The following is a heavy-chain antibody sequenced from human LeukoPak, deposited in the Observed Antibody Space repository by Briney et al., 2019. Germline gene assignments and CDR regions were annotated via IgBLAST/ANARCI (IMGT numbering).Heavy chain of an antibody. CDR2: ISSSSSYI. CDR3: ARDPEMPGIAVAEAHW. D-gene: IGHD6-13*01. V-gene: IGHV3-21*01. J-gene: IGHJ4*02. Sequence: GGSLRLSCAASGFTFSSYSMNWVRQAPGKGLEWVSSISSSSSYIYYADSVKGRFTISRDNAKNSLYLQMNSLRAEDTAVYYCARDPEMPGIAVAEAHWWGQGTLVTVSS. CDR1: GFTFSSYS.